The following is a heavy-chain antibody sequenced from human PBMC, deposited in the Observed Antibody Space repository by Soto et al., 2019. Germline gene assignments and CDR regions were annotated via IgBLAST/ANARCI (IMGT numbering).Heavy chain of an antibody. CDR1: GGSFSGYY. V-gene: IGHV4-34*01. J-gene: IGHJ4*02. CDR3: ARGRPTMVRGVIIRSLQGTECYFDY. D-gene: IGHD3-10*01. Sequence: SETLSLTCAVYGGSFSGYYWSWIRQPPGKGLEWIGEINHSGSTNYNPSLKSRVTISVDTSKNQFSLKLSSVTAADTAVYYCARGRPTMVRGVIIRSLQGTECYFDYWGQGTLVTVSS. CDR2: INHSGST.